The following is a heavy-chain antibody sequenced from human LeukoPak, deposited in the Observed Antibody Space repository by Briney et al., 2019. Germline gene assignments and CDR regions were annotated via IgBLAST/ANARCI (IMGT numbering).Heavy chain of an antibody. CDR3: ARDGPGERRFDY. J-gene: IGHJ4*02. D-gene: IGHD1-1*01. Sequence: SVKVSCKASGGTFSSYAISWVRRAPGKGLEWMGGIIPIFGTANYAQRFQGSVTITADESTSTAYMELSSLRSEDTAVYYCARDGPGERRFDYWGQGTLVTVSS. CDR2: IIPIFGTA. CDR1: GGTFSSYA. V-gene: IGHV1-69*13.